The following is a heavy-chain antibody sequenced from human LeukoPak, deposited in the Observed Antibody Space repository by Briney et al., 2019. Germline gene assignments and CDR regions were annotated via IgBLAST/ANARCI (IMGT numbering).Heavy chain of an antibody. D-gene: IGHD5-18*01. J-gene: IGHJ6*02. Sequence: GGSLRLSCAASGFTFSDRDMDWVRQAPGKGLEWVGRSRNKAKSHTTEYAASVKGRFTISRDNSNNSVWLQMNSLKTEDTAVYYRALWSYYYYGLDVWGQGTTVTVS. CDR1: GFTFSDRD. V-gene: IGHV3-72*01. CDR3: ALWSYYYYGLDV. CDR2: SRNKAKSHTT.